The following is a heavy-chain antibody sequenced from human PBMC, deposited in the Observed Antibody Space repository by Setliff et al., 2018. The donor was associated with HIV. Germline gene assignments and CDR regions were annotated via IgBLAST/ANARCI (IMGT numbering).Heavy chain of an antibody. J-gene: IGHJ5*02. V-gene: IGHV4-34*01. CDR2: IDASGVI. Sequence: PSETLSLTCAVYTESLTRYDWAWIRQSPEKGLEWIGEIDASGVIIYNPSLQSRVTMSVDTSKNQFSLKVRSLTAADTGLYYCARVKSIKTTLVRLWPRFDLWGQGTQVTVSS. CDR3: ARVKSIKTTLVRLWPRFDL. D-gene: IGHD3-10*01. CDR1: TESLTRYD.